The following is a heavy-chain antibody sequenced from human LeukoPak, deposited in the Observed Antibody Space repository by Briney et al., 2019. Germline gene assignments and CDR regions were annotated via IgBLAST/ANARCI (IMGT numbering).Heavy chain of an antibody. CDR1: GFTFSSFA. J-gene: IGHJ4*02. D-gene: IGHD6-19*01. Sequence: GGSLRLSCAASGFTFSSFAMSWVRQAPGKGLEWVSAITGSGTTTYYADSVKGRFTISRDNSKNTLYLLMNSLSAGDTAVYYCAKIRWLVTYYFDYWGQGALVTVSS. CDR2: ITGSGTTT. CDR3: AKIRWLVTYYFDY. V-gene: IGHV3-23*01.